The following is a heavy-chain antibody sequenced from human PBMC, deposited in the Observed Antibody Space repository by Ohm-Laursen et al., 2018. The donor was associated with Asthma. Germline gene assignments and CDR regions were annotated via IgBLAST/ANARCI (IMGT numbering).Heavy chain of an antibody. CDR1: GGSISSDY. J-gene: IGHJ4*02. CDR2: IYYRGST. V-gene: IGHV4-59*13. D-gene: IGHD6-19*01. Sequence: PSETLSLTCSVSGGSISSDYWSWIRQSPGKGLEWIGYIYYRGSTVYNPSFRSRVSISIDRSKNQFSLKLASVTAADTAVYYCARVLGRQWLVHYFDYWGQGTLVTVSS. CDR3: ARVLGRQWLVHYFDY.